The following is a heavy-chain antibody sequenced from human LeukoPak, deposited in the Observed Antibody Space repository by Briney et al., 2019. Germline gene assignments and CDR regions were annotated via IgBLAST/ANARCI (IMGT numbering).Heavy chain of an antibody. V-gene: IGHV4-59*08. J-gene: IGHJ4*02. CDR3: ARHPSFGMVIES. CDR1: GGSISSYY. CDR2: VYYTGST. D-gene: IGHD3-3*01. Sequence: SETLSLTCTVSGGSISSYYWSWIRQPAGKGLEWIGYVYYTGSTNYNPSLKSRVTISVDTSKNQFSLKLSSVTAADTAVYYCARHPSFGMVIESWGQGTLATVSS.